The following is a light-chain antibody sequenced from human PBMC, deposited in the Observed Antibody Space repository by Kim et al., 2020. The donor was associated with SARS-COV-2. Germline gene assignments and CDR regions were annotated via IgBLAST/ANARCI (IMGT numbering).Light chain of an antibody. CDR1: ARTVPSGHY. CDR3: LLSYSGGRRV. CDR2: DAS. J-gene: IGLJ3*02. Sequence: GGTVTHPCDSSARTVPSGHYPYWLQLKPGQAPTTLIYDASNKHSWTPARFSGSLLGGKAALTISGAQPEDEADYYCLLSYSGGRRVFGGGTQLTVL. V-gene: IGLV7-46*01.